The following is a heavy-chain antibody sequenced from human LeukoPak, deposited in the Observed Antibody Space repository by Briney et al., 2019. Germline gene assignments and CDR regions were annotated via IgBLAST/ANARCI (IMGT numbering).Heavy chain of an antibody. V-gene: IGHV4-38-2*01. D-gene: IGHD4-23*01. CDR1: GYSISSGYY. J-gene: IGHJ4*02. Sequence: KPSETLSLTCAVSGYSISSGYYWGWSRQPPGKGVVWIGSIYHSGSTYYNPSLKSRVTISVDTSNNQFSLKLSSVTAAGTGMYYLAILLFHFGNYYFHYWGEGTVLTLSS. CDR3: AILLFHFGNYYFHY. CDR2: IYHSGST.